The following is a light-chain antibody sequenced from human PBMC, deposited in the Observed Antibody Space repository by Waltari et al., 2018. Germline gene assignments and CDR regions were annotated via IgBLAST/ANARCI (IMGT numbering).Light chain of an antibody. J-gene: IGKJ1*01. CDR1: QDIKND. V-gene: IGKV1-6*01. CDR3: LQDYNYPRA. CDR2: AAS. Sequence: AIQMTQSPSSLSASVGDRVTITCRESQDIKNDLGWYQQKPGKAPKLLIKAASRLQTGVPSRFSGSASGTDFTLTISSLQPEDFATYYCLQDYNYPRAFGQGTKVEIK.